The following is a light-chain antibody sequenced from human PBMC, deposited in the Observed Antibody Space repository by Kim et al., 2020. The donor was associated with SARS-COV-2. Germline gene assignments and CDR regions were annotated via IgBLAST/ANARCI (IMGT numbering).Light chain of an antibody. CDR1: RSNIGSNT. CDR3: AAWDDSLNGWV. Sequence: GQRVTISCSGSRSNIGSNTVNCYQQLPGTAPKLLIYSNNQRPSGVPDRFSGSKSGTSASLAISGLQSEDEADYYCAAWDDSLNGWVFGGGTKLTVL. J-gene: IGLJ3*02. CDR2: SNN. V-gene: IGLV1-44*01.